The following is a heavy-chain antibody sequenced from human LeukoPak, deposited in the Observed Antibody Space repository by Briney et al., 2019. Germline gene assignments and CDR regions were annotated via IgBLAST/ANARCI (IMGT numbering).Heavy chain of an antibody. CDR3: AREGWYTGNPLRGNWFDP. Sequence: ASVRVSCKASGDTFTGYYMHWVRQAPGQGLEWMGWINPDSGGADYAQKFPGRVTMTRDTSITTAYMELSRLRSDDTAVYYCAREGWYTGNPLRGNWFDPWGQGTLVTVSS. V-gene: IGHV1-2*02. CDR1: GDTFTGYY. J-gene: IGHJ5*02. D-gene: IGHD1-26*01. CDR2: INPDSGGA.